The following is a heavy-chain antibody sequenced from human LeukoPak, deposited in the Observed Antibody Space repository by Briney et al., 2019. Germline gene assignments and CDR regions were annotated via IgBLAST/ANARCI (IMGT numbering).Heavy chain of an antibody. Sequence: ASVKVSCKASGYTFTSYGISWVRQAPGQGLEWMGWITAYNGNTNYAQKLQGRVTMTTDTSTSTAYMELRSLRSDDTAVYYCARAPITMIVVVLPFDIWGQGTMVTVSS. D-gene: IGHD3-22*01. CDR3: ARAPITMIVVVLPFDI. CDR1: GYTFTSYG. J-gene: IGHJ3*02. CDR2: ITAYNGNT. V-gene: IGHV1-18*01.